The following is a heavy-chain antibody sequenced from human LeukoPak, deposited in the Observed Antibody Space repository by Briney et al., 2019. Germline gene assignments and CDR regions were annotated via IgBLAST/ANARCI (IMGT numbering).Heavy chain of an antibody. CDR2: IYNNGNT. J-gene: IGHJ4*02. V-gene: IGHV4-4*09. Sequence: SETLSLTCTVSGGSISSNFWSWIRQPPGKGLEWIGYIYNNGNTRYNPSVKSRATILGDTSRNQFSLKLKSVTAADTAIYYCARAKPDWSPPDYWGQGILVTVSS. CDR3: ARAKPDWSPPDY. CDR1: GGSISSNF. D-gene: IGHD1-1*01.